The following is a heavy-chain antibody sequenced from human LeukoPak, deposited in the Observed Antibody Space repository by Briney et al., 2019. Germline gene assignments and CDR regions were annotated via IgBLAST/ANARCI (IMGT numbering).Heavy chain of an antibody. D-gene: IGHD5-12*01. V-gene: IGHV1-2*02. CDR2: INPNSGGT. J-gene: IGHJ3*02. Sequence: ASVKVSCKASGYTFTGYYMHWVRQAPGQGLEWMGWINPNSGGTNYAQKFQGRVTMTRDTSIGTAYMELSSLRSEDMAVYYCARGLANAFDIWGQGTMVTVSS. CDR3: ARGLANAFDI. CDR1: GYTFTGYY.